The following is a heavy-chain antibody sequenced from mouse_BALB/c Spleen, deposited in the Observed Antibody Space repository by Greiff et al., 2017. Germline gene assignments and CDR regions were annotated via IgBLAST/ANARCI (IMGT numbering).Heavy chain of an antibody. Sequence: EVKLEESGGGLVKPGGSLKLSCAASGFAFSSYDMSWVRQTPEKRLEWVAYISSGGGSTYYPDTVKGRFTISRDNAKNTLYLQMSSLKSEDTAMYYCARLYYGNYGNYFDYWGQGTTLTVSS. V-gene: IGHV5-12-1*01. D-gene: IGHD2-1*01. CDR3: ARLYYGNYGNYFDY. CDR1: GFAFSSYD. J-gene: IGHJ2*01. CDR2: ISSGGGST.